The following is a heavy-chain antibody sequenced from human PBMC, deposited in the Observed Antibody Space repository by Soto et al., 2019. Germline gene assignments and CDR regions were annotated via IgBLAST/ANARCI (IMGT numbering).Heavy chain of an antibody. CDR2: ISGRGGST. Sequence: PACCLRHSCAACRCIVRNYAMSWVRQAPGKGLEWVSSISGRGGSTYADSVKGRFAISRDNSKNTLYLQMSSLRAEDTAVYYCAKDLADYRGQGTLVTVSS. V-gene: IGHV3-23*01. J-gene: IGHJ4*02. CDR3: AKDLADY. CDR1: RCIVRNYA.